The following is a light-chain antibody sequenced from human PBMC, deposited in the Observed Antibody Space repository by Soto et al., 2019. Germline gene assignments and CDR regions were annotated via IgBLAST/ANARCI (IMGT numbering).Light chain of an antibody. J-gene: IGKJ1*01. V-gene: IGKV3-11*01. CDR2: GAS. Sequence: IVLTQSPGTLSLSPGERATPSCRASQSVTTQLAWYQQKPGQAPRLIIHGASSRATGVPDRITGSGSGTDFTLTISSLEPEDFALYYCQQCYNWPQWTFGQGTKVDIK. CDR3: QQCYNWPQWT. CDR1: QSVTTQ.